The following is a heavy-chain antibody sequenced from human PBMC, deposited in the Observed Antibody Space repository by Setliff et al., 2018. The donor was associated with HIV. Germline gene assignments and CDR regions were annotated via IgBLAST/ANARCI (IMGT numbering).Heavy chain of an antibody. D-gene: IGHD2-2*01. J-gene: IGHJ5*02. CDR1: GFNFSNYW. V-gene: IGHV3-7*03. CDR2: IKQDGSEK. CDR3: AGHSTAWYPNWFDP. Sequence: LRLSCAASGFNFSNYWMSWVRQAPGKGLEWVANIKQDGSEKKYEDSVKGRFSISRDNAKQSMYLQMDSLRAEDTAVYYCAGHSTAWYPNWFDPWGQGTLVTVSS.